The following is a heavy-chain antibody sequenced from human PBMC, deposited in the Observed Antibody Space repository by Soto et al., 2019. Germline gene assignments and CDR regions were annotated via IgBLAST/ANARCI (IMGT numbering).Heavy chain of an antibody. J-gene: IGHJ3*02. CDR2: INPSGGST. CDR1: GYTFTSYY. Sequence: ASVTVSCKASGYTFTSYYMHWVRQAPGQGLEWMGIINPSGGSTSYAQKFQGRVTMTRDTSTSTVYMELSSLRSEDTAVYYCATAVGLMGSKTAFDIWGQGTKVTVSS. V-gene: IGHV1-46*01. CDR3: ATAVGLMGSKTAFDI. D-gene: IGHD2-8*01.